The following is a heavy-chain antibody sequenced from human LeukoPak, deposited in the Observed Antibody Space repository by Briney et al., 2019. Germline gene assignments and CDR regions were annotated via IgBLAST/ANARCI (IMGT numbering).Heavy chain of an antibody. V-gene: IGHV4-59*01. CDR1: GGSISSAY. CDR2: ISYTGST. J-gene: IGHJ4*02. CDR3: ARVGNGRSVDQ. D-gene: IGHD7-27*01. Sequence: SETLSLTCTVSGGSISSAYWSWIRQPPGKGLEWIVYISYTGSTNYNPSLKSRVTISLDTSKKQSSLKVRSVTAADTAVYYCARVGNGRSVDQWGQETLSPSPQ.